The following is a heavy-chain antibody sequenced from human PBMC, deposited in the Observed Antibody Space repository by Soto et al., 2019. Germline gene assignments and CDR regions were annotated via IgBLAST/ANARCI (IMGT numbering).Heavy chain of an antibody. V-gene: IGHV3-30*18. J-gene: IGHJ4*02. D-gene: IGHD2-2*01. Sequence: GGSLRLSCAASGFTFSSYGMHWVRQAPGKGLEWVAVISYDGSNKYYADSVKGRFTISRDNSKNTLYLQMNSLRAEGTAVYYAPKDHRPFSPPVPPHPFDYWGQGPLLTLS. CDR3: PKDHRPFSPPVPPHPFDY. CDR1: GFTFSSYG. CDR2: ISYDGSNK.